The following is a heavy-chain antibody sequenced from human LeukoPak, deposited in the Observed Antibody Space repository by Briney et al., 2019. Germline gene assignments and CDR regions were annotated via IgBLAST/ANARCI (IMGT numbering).Heavy chain of an antibody. CDR3: ARDVIGYYDSSGSNPYFDY. D-gene: IGHD3-22*01. Sequence: GASVKVSCKASGYTFTSYYMHWVRQAPGQGLEWMGIVNPSGGSTSYAQKFQGRVTMTRDTSTSTVYMELSSLRSEHTAVYYRARDVIGYYDSSGSNPYFDYWGQGTLVTVSS. J-gene: IGHJ4*02. CDR1: GYTFTSYY. V-gene: IGHV1-46*01. CDR2: VNPSGGST.